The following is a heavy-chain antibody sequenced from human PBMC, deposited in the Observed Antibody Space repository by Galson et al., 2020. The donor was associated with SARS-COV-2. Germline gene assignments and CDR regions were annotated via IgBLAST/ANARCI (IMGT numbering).Heavy chain of an antibody. Sequence: GGSLRLSCAASGFTFSSYGMHWVRQAPGKGLEWVALAWHGESTQYYGDSVKGRFTISRDNSKNTLYLEMSSLRVEDTAVYYCARDRAPVAGSWYFDLWGRGTLVTVSS. CDR3: ARDRAPVAGSWYFDL. CDR1: GFTFSSYG. D-gene: IGHD2-15*01. J-gene: IGHJ2*01. CDR2: AWHGESTQ. V-gene: IGHV3-33*01.